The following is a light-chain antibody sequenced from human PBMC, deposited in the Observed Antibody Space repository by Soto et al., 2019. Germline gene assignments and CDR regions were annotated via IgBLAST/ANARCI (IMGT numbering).Light chain of an antibody. V-gene: IGLV1-44*01. J-gene: IGLJ1*01. CDR1: SSNIGTNT. CDR2: NNN. Sequence: QSVLTQPPSASGTPGQRVTISCSGSSSNIGTNTVNWYLQLPGTAPKLLMYNNNQRPSGVPERFSGSKSGTSASLAIGGLQSEDEADYYCAACDDSLDGFYVFGSGTKLTVL. CDR3: AACDDSLDGFYV.